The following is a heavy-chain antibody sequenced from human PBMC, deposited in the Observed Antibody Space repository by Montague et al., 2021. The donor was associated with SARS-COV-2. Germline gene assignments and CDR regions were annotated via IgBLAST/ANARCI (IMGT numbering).Heavy chain of an antibody. J-gene: IGHJ4*02. Sequence: SLRLSCAASGFTFSRSAMTWVRQAPGKGLEWISVIYNTATGTYYADSVKGRFTISRDDSKNTLSLHMNSLRVDDTAVYYCAKVGDYFGDPKHYFDLWGPGTLVTVSS. CDR2: IYNTATGT. CDR3: AKVGDYFGDPKHYFDL. V-gene: IGHV3-23*03. D-gene: IGHD3-10*01. CDR1: GFTFSRSA.